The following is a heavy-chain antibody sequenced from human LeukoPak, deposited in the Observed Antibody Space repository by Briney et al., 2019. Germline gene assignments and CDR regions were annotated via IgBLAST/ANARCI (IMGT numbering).Heavy chain of an antibody. CDR3: AKEASVSRWLLLGDYFDY. J-gene: IGHJ4*02. CDR1: GFTFSSYA. V-gene: IGHV3-23*01. CDR2: ISGSGGST. D-gene: IGHD2-15*01. Sequence: GGSLRLSCAAAGFTFSSYAMSWVRQAPGKGLEWVSAISGSGGSTYYADSVKGRFTISRDNSKNTLYLQMNSLRAEDTAVYYCAKEASVSRWLLLGDYFDYWGQGTLVTVSS.